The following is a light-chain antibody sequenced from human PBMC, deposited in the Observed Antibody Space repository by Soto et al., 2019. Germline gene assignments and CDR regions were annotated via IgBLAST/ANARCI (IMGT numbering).Light chain of an antibody. V-gene: IGKV1-33*01. J-gene: IGKJ3*01. Sequence: DIQMTQSPSSLSASVGARVSITCQASQDIRTSLSWFQHKPGRAPKLLIYGASYLETGVPSRFRGSGSGTDFTFTISSLQPEDTATYYCQHYNNLPPFTFGPGTIVDIK. CDR3: QHYNNLPPFT. CDR1: QDIRTS. CDR2: GAS.